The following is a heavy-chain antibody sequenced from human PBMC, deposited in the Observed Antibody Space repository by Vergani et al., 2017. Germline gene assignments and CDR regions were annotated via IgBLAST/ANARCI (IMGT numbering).Heavy chain of an antibody. V-gene: IGHV1-2*02. D-gene: IGHD3-16*01. CDR2: VNPNSGGT. Sequence: QVQLVQSGAEVKKPGASVKVSCKTSGFTFIDYYIHWVRQAPGQGLEWMGWVNPNSGGTNYAQKFQGRVTMTRDTSISTAYMELNRLKSDDTAMYYCARDTRGGEWSGGYWGQGTLVTVSS. J-gene: IGHJ4*02. CDR1: GFTFIDYY. CDR3: ARDTRGGEWSGGY.